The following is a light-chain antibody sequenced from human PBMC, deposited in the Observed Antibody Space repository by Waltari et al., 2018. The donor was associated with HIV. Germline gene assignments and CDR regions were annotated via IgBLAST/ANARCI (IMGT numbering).Light chain of an antibody. V-gene: IGKV3-20*01. J-gene: IGKJ3*01. CDR3: QQYGSSPT. CDR1: QTVSGNY. CDR2: GTS. Sequence: EIVLTQSPGTLSLSPGERATLSCRVSQTVSGNYLAWYQQRPGQSPRLLIYGTSTRAIGIPDRFSGSGSGTDFTLTINRLEPEDFAMYYCQQYGSSPTFGPGTKVDIK.